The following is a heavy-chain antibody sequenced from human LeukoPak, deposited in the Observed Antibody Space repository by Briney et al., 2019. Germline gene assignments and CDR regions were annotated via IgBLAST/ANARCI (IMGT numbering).Heavy chain of an antibody. Sequence: PGGSLRLSCAASGFTFSSYSMNWVRQAPGKGLEWVSSISSSSSYIYYADSVKGRFTISRDNAKNSLYLQMNSLRAEDTAVYYCARDVRVTTGQAFDIWGQGTMVTVSS. CDR1: GFTFSSYS. CDR3: ARDVRVTTGQAFDI. J-gene: IGHJ3*02. CDR2: ISSSSSYI. D-gene: IGHD4-11*01. V-gene: IGHV3-21*01.